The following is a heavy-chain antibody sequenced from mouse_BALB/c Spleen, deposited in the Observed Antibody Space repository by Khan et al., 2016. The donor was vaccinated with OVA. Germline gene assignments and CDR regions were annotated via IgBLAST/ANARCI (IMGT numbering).Heavy chain of an antibody. J-gene: IGHJ1*01. Sequence: QIQLVQSGPELKKPGETVKISCKASGYTFTNYGMNWVKQAPGKGLKWMGWINTYTGEPTYADDFKGRFVFSLETSASTAYLQISNLINEDMTTYYCAGISSGWYSDDWGAGTTVTVSS. CDR2: INTYTGEP. CDR1: GYTFTNYG. V-gene: IGHV9-1*02. CDR3: AGISSGWYSDD.